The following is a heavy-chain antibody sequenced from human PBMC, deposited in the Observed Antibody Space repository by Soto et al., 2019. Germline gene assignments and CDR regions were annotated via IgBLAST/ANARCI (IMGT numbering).Heavy chain of an antibody. D-gene: IGHD6-13*01. J-gene: IGHJ5*02. CDR1: GYTFTGYY. CDR2: INPNSGGT. Sequence: GASVKVSCKASGYTFTGYYMHWVRQAPGQGLEWMGWINPNSGGTNYAQKFQGWVTMTRDTSISTAYMELSRLRSDDTAVYYCARGAGSSSWFGLLDPWGQGTRVTVSS. CDR3: ARGAGSSSWFGLLDP. V-gene: IGHV1-2*04.